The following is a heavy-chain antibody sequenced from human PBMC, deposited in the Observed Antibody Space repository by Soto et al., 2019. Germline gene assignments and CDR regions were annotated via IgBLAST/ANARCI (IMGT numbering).Heavy chain of an antibody. CDR3: ARRSGSSGWYWFDP. D-gene: IGHD6-13*01. Sequence: QVQLVQSGAEVKKPGSSVKVSCKASGGTFSSYAISWVRQAPGQGLEWMGGIIPIFGTASYAQKFQGRVTITGDESTTTAYMKLSSLRSEYTALYYCARRSGSSGWYWFDPRGQGTLVTVSS. CDR2: IIPIFGTA. CDR1: GGTFSSYA. V-gene: IGHV1-69*01. J-gene: IGHJ5*02.